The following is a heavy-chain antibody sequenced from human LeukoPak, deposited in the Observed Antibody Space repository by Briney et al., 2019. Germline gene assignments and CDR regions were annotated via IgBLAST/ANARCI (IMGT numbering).Heavy chain of an antibody. J-gene: IGHJ4*02. CDR3: ANVPYDFWSGYYFDY. V-gene: IGHV3-23*01. D-gene: IGHD3-3*01. CDR2: ISGTGSST. CDR1: GFTFSTYA. Sequence: GGSLRLSCAASGFTFSTYAMSWVRQAPGKGLEWVSAISGTGSSTYYADSVKGHFTISRDNSKNTLYLQMNSLRAEDTAVYYCANVPYDFWSGYYFDYWGQGTLVTVSS.